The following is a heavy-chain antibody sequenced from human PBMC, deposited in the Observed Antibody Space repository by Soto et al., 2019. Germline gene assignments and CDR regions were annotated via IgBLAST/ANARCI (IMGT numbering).Heavy chain of an antibody. Sequence: QVQLVQSGAEVKKPGSSVKVSCKASGGTFSSYAISWVRQAPGQGLEWMGGIIPIFGTANYAQKFQGRVTITAEKATSTAYMELSSLRSEDTAVYYCARRAPGSYYFHWGQGTLVSVSS. D-gene: IGHD1-26*01. CDR2: IIPIFGTA. J-gene: IGHJ4*02. CDR3: ARRAPGSYYFH. V-gene: IGHV1-69*06. CDR1: GGTFSSYA.